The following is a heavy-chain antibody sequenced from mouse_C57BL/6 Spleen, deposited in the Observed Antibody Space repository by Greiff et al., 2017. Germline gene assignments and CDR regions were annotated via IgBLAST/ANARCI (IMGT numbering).Heavy chain of an antibody. V-gene: IGHV1-26*01. D-gene: IGHD1-1*01. J-gene: IGHJ4*01. CDR1: GYTFTDYY. CDR3: ARKLYEHYAMDY. CDR2: INPNNGGT. Sequence: VQLQQSGPELVKPGASVKISCKASGYTFTDYYMNWVKQSHGKSLEWIGDINPNNGGTSYNQKFKGKATLTVDKSSSTAYMELRSLTSEDSAVYYCARKLYEHYAMDYWGQGTSVTVSS.